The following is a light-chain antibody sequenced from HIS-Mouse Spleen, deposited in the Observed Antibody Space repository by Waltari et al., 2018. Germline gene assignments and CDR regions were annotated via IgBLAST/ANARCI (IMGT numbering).Light chain of an antibody. CDR1: SSDVGGYNY. CDR2: DVS. CDR3: CSYAGSYTFEVV. J-gene: IGLJ2*01. Sequence: QSALTQPRSVSGSPGQSVTISCTGTSSDVGGYNYVSWYQQHPGKAPKLMIYDVSKRPSGVPDRFSGSKSGNTASRTISGLQAEEEADYYCCSYAGSYTFEVVFGGGTKLTVL. V-gene: IGLV2-11*01.